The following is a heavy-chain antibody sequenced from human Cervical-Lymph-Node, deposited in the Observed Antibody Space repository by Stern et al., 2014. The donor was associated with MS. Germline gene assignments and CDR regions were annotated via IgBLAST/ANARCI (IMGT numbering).Heavy chain of an antibody. CDR1: GYTFTSYW. Sequence: EMQLVESGPEVKRPGESLKISCQASGYTFTSYWIGWVRQMPGKGLEWIAIIFPGGSDIRYSPSFQVPVTLSADKSSSTAYLQWNNLKASDTAIYYCARQRYFDYWGQGTLVTVSA. V-gene: IGHV5-51*01. J-gene: IGHJ4*02. CDR3: ARQRYFDY. CDR2: IFPGGSDI.